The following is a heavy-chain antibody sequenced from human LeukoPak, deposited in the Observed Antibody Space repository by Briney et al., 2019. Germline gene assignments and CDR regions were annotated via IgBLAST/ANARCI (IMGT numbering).Heavy chain of an antibody. Sequence: PSETLSLTCTVSGGSISSYYWSWIRQPAGKGVEWIGRIYSSGTTNYNPSLKSRVTISVDTSKNQFSLKVRSVTAADTAVYYCTRSPPGGQQWLVVDSWGQGTLVTVSS. CDR1: GGSISSYY. D-gene: IGHD6-19*01. J-gene: IGHJ4*02. CDR3: TRSPPGGQQWLVVDS. CDR2: IYSSGTT. V-gene: IGHV4-4*07.